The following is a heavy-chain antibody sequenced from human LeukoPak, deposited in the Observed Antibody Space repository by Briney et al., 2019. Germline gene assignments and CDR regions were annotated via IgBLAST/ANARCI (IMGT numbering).Heavy chain of an antibody. CDR2: INQDGSEK. Sequence: GGSLRLSCTASGFTFSGHWMSWVRQAPGKGLEWVANINQDGSEKYYVDSVKGRFTISRDNAKNSLYLQMNSLRAEDTAVYYWGRDGLQMHIAANLWSRGTLVPVPS. V-gene: IGHV3-7*03. J-gene: IGHJ5*02. CDR1: GFTFSGHW. D-gene: IGHD6-13*01. CDR3: GRDGLQMHIAANL.